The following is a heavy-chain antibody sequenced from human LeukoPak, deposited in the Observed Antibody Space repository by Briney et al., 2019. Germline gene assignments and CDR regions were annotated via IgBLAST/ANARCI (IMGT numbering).Heavy chain of an antibody. V-gene: IGHV3-33*06. D-gene: IGHD3-3*01. Sequence: GGSLRLSCAASGFTFSSYGMHWVRQAPGKGLEWVAVIWYDGSKKYYADSVKGRFTISRDNSKNTLYLQMNSLRAEDTAVYYCAKDEDFWSGPLPTLDYWGQGTLVTVSS. J-gene: IGHJ4*02. CDR3: AKDEDFWSGPLPTLDY. CDR2: IWYDGSKK. CDR1: GFTFSSYG.